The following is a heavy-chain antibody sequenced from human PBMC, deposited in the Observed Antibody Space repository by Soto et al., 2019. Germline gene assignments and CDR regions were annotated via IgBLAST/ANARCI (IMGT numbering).Heavy chain of an antibody. D-gene: IGHD2-2*01. Sequence: PSETLSLTCTVSGGSISSSSYYWGWIRQPPGKGLEWIGSIYYSGSTYYNPSLKSRVTISVDTSKNQFSLKLSSVTAADTAVYYCARHRLVVPADTKPNWFDPWGQGTLVTVSS. CDR1: GGSISSSSYY. J-gene: IGHJ5*02. CDR3: ARHRLVVPADTKPNWFDP. V-gene: IGHV4-39*01. CDR2: IYYSGST.